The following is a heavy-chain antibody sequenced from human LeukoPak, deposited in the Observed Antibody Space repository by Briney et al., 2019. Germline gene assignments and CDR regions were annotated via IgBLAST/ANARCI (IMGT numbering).Heavy chain of an antibody. D-gene: IGHD3-22*01. CDR3: AATITMIVPPKFDY. CDR2: IVVGSGNT. Sequence: SVKVSCKASGFTFTSSAMQWVRQARGQRLEWIGWIVVGSGNTNYAQKFQERVTITRDMSTSTAYMELSSLRSEDTAVYCCAATITMIVPPKFDYWGQGTLVTVSS. V-gene: IGHV1-58*02. J-gene: IGHJ4*02. CDR1: GFTFTSSA.